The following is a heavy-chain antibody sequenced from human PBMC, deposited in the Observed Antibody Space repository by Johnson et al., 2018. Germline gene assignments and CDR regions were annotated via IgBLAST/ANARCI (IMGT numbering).Heavy chain of an antibody. CDR1: GFTFSSYA. J-gene: IGHJ3*02. CDR3: ARESSGVFDI. CDR2: ISYDGSNK. Sequence: QVQLVQSGGGVVQXGRSLRLXCAASGFTFSSYAMHWVRQAPGKGLEWVAIISYDGSNKYYADSVKGRFTISRDNSKNTLYLQMNSLRAEDTAVYYCARESSGVFDIWGQGTMVTVSS. D-gene: IGHD3-10*01. V-gene: IGHV3-30-3*01.